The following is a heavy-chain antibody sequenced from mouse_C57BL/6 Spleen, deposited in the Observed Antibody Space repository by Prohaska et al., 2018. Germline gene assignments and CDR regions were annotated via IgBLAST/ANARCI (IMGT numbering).Heavy chain of an antibody. CDR3: VRGGNYSFAY. V-gene: IGHV10-1*01. Sequence: EVQLVESGGGLVQPKGSLKLSCAASGFSFNTYAMNWVRQAPGKGLEWVARIRSKSNNYATYYADSVKDRFTISRDDSESMLYLQMNNLKTEDTAMYYCVRGGNYSFAYWGQGTLVTVSA. J-gene: IGHJ3*01. CDR1: GFSFNTYA. D-gene: IGHD2-1*01. CDR2: IRSKSNNYAT.